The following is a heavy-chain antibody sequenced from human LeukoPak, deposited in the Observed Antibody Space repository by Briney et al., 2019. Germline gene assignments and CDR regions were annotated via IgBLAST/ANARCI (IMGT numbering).Heavy chain of an antibody. V-gene: IGHV3-30*02. CDR2: IWYGESNK. CDR1: GFTFSNYG. CDR3: AKGATYCSSTSCPDAFDI. Sequence: GGSLRLSCAASGFTFSNYGMNWVRQAPGKGLEWVAVIWYGESNKYYADSVKGRFTISRDNSKNTLYLQMSSLRAEDTALYYCAKGATYCSSTSCPDAFDIWGQGTMVTVSS. J-gene: IGHJ3*02. D-gene: IGHD2-2*01.